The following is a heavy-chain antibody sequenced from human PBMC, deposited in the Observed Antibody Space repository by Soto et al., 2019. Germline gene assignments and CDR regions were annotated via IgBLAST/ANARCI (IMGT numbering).Heavy chain of an antibody. D-gene: IGHD3-16*01. J-gene: IGHJ1*01. V-gene: IGHV3-30*19. Sequence: QVQLVESGGGVVQPGTSLRVSCVGSGFTFRSYVIHWVRQPPGKGLEWVALTSYDGSDKYYGDSVRGRFTISRDNSRNTVDLQMDSLRLEDTALYYCARWGTTGGLDFWGQGTLVSVSS. CDR2: TSYDGSDK. CDR1: GFTFRSYV. CDR3: ARWGTTGGLDF.